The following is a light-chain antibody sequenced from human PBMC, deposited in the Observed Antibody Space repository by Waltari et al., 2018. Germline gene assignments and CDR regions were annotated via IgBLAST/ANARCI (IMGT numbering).Light chain of an antibody. V-gene: IGKV1-5*03. CDR3: QQYNSYSLLT. Sequence: DIQMTQSPSTLSASVGDRVTITCRARQRISNWLAWYQQKPGKAPKLLLYKASTLESGVPSRFSGSGAGTEFTLTISSLQPDDFATYYCQQYNSYSLLTFGGGTKVEIK. J-gene: IGKJ4*01. CDR2: KAS. CDR1: QRISNW.